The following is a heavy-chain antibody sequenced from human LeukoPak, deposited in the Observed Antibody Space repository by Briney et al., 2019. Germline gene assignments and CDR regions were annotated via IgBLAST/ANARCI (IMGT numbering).Heavy chain of an antibody. J-gene: IGHJ4*02. CDR3: ARESETSGWYDY. V-gene: IGHV3-43*02. Sequence: GGSLRLSCAAPGFIFDNYAIHWVRQAPGKGLGWVSLISGDGGSTFYPDSVRGRFTISRDNTRKSLSLQMSSLRSEDTALYYCARESETSGWYDYWGQGTLVTVSS. CDR2: ISGDGGST. CDR1: GFIFDNYA. D-gene: IGHD6-19*01.